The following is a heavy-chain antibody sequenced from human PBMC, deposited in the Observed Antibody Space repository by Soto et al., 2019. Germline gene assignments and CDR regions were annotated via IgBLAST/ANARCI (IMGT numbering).Heavy chain of an antibody. CDR3: ARDKGKITIFGGATEMDV. CDR2: IYYSGST. Sequence: SETLSLTCTVSGGSMSSYYWSCIRQPPGKGLEWIGYIYYSGSTNYNPSLKSRVTISVDTSKNQFSLKLSSVTAADTAVYYCARDKGKITIFGGATEMDVWGQGTTVTVSS. J-gene: IGHJ6*02. D-gene: IGHD3-3*01. V-gene: IGHV4-59*01. CDR1: GGSMSSYY.